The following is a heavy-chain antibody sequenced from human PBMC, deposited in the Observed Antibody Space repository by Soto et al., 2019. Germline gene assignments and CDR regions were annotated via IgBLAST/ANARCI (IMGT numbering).Heavy chain of an antibody. Sequence: PSETLSLTCAVYGGSFSGYYWSWIRQPPGKGLEWIGEINHSGSTNYNPSLKSRVTISVDTSKNQFSLKLSSVTAADTAVYYCARGRRWGPEIYCSSTSCYPALHRTVTYNWFDPWGQGTLVTVS. J-gene: IGHJ5*02. CDR1: GGSFSGYY. CDR3: ARGRRWGPEIYCSSTSCYPALHRTVTYNWFDP. D-gene: IGHD2-2*01. V-gene: IGHV4-34*01. CDR2: INHSGST.